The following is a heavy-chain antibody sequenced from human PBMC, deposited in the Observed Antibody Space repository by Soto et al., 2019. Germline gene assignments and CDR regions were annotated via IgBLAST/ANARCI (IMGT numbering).Heavy chain of an antibody. J-gene: IGHJ6*02. Sequence: QVQVVESGGGVVQPGRSLRLSCVASGFTFTSYAFHWVRQAPGKGLEWVAVISYDGNNKYYTDSVKGRFTISRDNSKSTVYLQVDALRPDDTAVYYCARDWYFNYGRRAYYYYGMDVWGQGTTVTVSS. CDR3: ARDWYFNYGRRAYYYYGMDV. V-gene: IGHV3-30-3*01. CDR1: GFTFTSYA. D-gene: IGHD4-17*01. CDR2: ISYDGNNK.